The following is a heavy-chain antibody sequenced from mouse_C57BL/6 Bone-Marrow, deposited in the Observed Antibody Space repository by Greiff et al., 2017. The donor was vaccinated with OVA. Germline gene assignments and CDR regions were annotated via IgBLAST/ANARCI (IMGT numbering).Heavy chain of an antibody. CDR3: ARSAFYSNYDY. V-gene: IGHV1-4*01. Sequence: QVQLQQSGADLARPGASVKMSCKASGYTFTSYTMHWVKQRPGQGLEWIGYINPSSGYTKYNQKFKDKATLTADKSSSTAYMQLSSLTSEDSAVYYCARSAFYSNYDYWGQGTTLTVSS. D-gene: IGHD2-5*01. CDR2: INPSSGYT. CDR1: GYTFTSYT. J-gene: IGHJ2*01.